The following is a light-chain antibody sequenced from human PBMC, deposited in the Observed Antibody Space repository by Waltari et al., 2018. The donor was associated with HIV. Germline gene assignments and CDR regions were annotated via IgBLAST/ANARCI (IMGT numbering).Light chain of an antibody. CDR3: QSYDSSNHWV. V-gene: IGLV6-57*01. CDR1: SGSIASNY. J-gene: IGLJ3*02. Sequence: NFMLTQPHSVSESPGKTVSISCTRSSGSIASNYVQWYQQRPGSSPTTVIYEDNQSPSWCPARFSGSIYGSSNSASFPISRRKTEDEADYYFQSYDSSNHWVFGGATKLTVL. CDR2: EDN.